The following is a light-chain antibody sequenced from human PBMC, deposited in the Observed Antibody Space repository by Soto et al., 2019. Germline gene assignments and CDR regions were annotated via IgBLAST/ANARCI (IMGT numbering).Light chain of an antibody. CDR1: QSISSY. CDR3: QQTYTTPWT. V-gene: IGKV1-39*01. CDR2: GES. Sequence: DIQMTQSPSSLSASVGDRVTITCRASQSISSYLNWYQQKPGKAPNLLIYGESSLQSGVPSRFSGSGSGTDFTLTISSLQPEDVATYYCQQTYTTPWTCGQGTKVEIK. J-gene: IGKJ1*01.